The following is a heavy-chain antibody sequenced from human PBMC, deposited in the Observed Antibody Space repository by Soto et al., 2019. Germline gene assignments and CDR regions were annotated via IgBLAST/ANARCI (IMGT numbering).Heavy chain of an antibody. CDR3: ARFFHFWSGPYFFDY. D-gene: IGHD3-3*01. CDR2: IYSGGST. Sequence: LRLSCAASGFTVSSNYMSWVRQAPGKGLEWVSVIYSGGSTYYADSVKGRFTISRDNSKNTLYLQMNSLRAEGTAVYYCARFFHFWSGPYFFDYWGQGTLVTVSS. J-gene: IGHJ4*02. V-gene: IGHV3-66*01. CDR1: GFTVSSNY.